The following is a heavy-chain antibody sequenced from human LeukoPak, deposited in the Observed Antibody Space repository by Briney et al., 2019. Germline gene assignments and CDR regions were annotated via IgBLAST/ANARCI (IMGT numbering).Heavy chain of an antibody. CDR1: GFTFSSYA. CDR2: ISGDGSEA. J-gene: IGHJ4*02. D-gene: IGHD6-13*01. CDR3: VRVVTTSSGWYHFDN. Sequence: GGSLRLSCAASGFTFSSYAMSWVRQAPGKGLDWVSAISGDGSEAFYADSVKGRFTMSRDNSKNTLFLQVNSLKTEDTAVYYCVRVVTTSSGWYHFDNWGQGTLVTVSS. V-gene: IGHV3-23*01.